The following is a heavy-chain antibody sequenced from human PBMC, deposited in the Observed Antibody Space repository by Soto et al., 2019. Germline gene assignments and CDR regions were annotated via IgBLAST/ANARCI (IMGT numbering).Heavy chain of an antibody. V-gene: IGHV1-69*06. J-gene: IGHJ5*02. D-gene: IGHD6-13*01. Sequence: SVKVSCKASGGTFSSYAISWVRQAPGQGLEWMGGIIPIFGTANYAQKFQGRVTITADKSTSTAYMELSSLRSEDTAVYYCARDGRFGSSEDPTYWFDPWGQGTLVTVSS. CDR2: IIPIFGTA. CDR1: GGTFSSYA. CDR3: ARDGRFGSSEDPTYWFDP.